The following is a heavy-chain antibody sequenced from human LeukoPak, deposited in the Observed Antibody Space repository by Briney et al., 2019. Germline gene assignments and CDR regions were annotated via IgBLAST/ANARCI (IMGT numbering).Heavy chain of an antibody. D-gene: IGHD2-21*02. V-gene: IGHV1-69*06. CDR3: ATGGTINCGGDCYSWSFVL. Sequence: SVKVSCKASGGTFNSHAISWVRQAPGQGLEWMGGIIPIFGTTNYARKFRGRVTLTADKSTRTAYMELSSLRSEDTAVYYCATGGTINCGGDCYSWSFVLWGQGTLVTVSS. J-gene: IGHJ4*02. CDR2: IIPIFGTT. CDR1: GGTFNSHA.